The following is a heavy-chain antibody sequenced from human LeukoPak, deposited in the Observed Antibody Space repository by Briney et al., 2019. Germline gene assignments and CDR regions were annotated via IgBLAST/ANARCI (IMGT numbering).Heavy chain of an antibody. CDR2: INHSGST. CDR3: ARTDYYYMDV. Sequence: PSETLSLTCTVSGGSISSSSYYWGWIRQPPGKGLEWIGEINHSGSTNYNPSLKSRVTISVDTSKNQFSLKLSSVTAADTAVYYCARTDYYYMDVWGKGTTVTISS. J-gene: IGHJ6*03. CDR1: GGSISSSSYY. V-gene: IGHV4-39*07.